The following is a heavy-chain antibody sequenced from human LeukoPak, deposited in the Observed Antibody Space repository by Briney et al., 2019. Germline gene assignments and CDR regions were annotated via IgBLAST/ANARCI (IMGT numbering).Heavy chain of an antibody. V-gene: IGHV4-34*01. Sequence: PSETLSLTCAVYGGSFSGYYWSWIRQPPGKGLEWIGEINHSGSTNYNPSLKSRVTISVDTSKNQFSLKLSSVTAADTAVYYCARVRWVRGYLDYWGQGTLVTVSS. CDR2: INHSGST. D-gene: IGHD3-10*01. CDR3: ARVRWVRGYLDY. CDR1: GGSFSGYY. J-gene: IGHJ4*02.